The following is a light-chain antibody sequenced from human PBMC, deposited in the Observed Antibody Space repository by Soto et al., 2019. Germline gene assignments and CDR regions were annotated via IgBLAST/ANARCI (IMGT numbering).Light chain of an antibody. CDR3: QQYYSYHWT. CDR1: QGISSY. CDR2: AAS. Sequence: AIRMTQSPSSLSASTGDRVTITCRASQGISSYLAWYQQKPGKAPKLLIYAASTLQSGVPSRFSGSGSGTDFTLTISCLQSEDFATYYCQQYYSYHWTFGQGPKVEIK. V-gene: IGKV1-8*01. J-gene: IGKJ1*01.